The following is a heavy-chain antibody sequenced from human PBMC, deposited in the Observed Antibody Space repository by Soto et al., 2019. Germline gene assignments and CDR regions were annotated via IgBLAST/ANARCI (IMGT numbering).Heavy chain of an antibody. D-gene: IGHD6-13*01. CDR1: GYTFTSYA. V-gene: IGHV1-3*05. CDR2: INAGNGNT. Sequence: QVQLVQSGAEEKKPGASVKVSCKASGYTFTSYAMHWVRQAPGQRLEWMGWINAGNGNTKHSQKLQGRVTITTDTSASTAYMELSSPRSEDTAVYYCARDVAAADYWGQGTLVTVSS. CDR3: ARDVAAADY. J-gene: IGHJ4*02.